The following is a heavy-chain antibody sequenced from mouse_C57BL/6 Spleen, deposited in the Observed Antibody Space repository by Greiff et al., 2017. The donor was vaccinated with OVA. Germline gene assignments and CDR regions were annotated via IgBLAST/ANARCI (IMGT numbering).Heavy chain of an antibody. J-gene: IGHJ1*03. CDR1: GFTFSDYY. D-gene: IGHD1-1*01. Sequence: EVQLVESGGGLVQPGGSLKLSCAASGFTFSDYYMYWVRQTPEKRLEWVAYISNGGGSTYYPDTVKGRFTISRDNAKNTLYLHMSRLKSEDTAMYYCARDYYGSSYGGYFDVWGTGTTVTVSS. CDR2: ISNGGGST. CDR3: ARDYYGSSYGGYFDV. V-gene: IGHV5-12*01.